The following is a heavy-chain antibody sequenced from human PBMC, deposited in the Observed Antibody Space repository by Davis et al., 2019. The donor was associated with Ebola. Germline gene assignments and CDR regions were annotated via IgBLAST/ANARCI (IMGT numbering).Heavy chain of an antibody. CDR1: GFAFSSYV. CDR3: ARGDIVATIPYYYGMDV. D-gene: IGHD5-12*01. Sequence: WGSLTLSCAASGFAFSSYVMTWVRRAPGKGLEWVSPLCLIADTYYADSVKGRFTISRDNSKNTLYLQMNSLRGEDTAVYYCARGDIVATIPYYYGMDVWGKGTTVTVSS. J-gene: IGHJ6*04. V-gene: IGHV3-23*01. CDR2: LCLIADT.